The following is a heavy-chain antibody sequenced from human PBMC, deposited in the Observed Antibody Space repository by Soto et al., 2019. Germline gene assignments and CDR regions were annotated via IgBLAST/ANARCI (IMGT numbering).Heavy chain of an antibody. CDR2: IYYSGST. CDR1: GGSVSSGSYY. V-gene: IGHV4-61*01. Sequence: QVQLQESGPGLVKPSETLSLTCTVSGGSVSSGSYYWSWIRQPPGKGLEWIGYIYYSGSTNYNPSLKSRVTISVDTSKNQFSLKLSSVTAADTAVYYCARDVVYYYDSRAWNGMDAWGQGTTVTVSS. J-gene: IGHJ6*02. CDR3: ARDVVYYYDSRAWNGMDA. D-gene: IGHD3-22*01.